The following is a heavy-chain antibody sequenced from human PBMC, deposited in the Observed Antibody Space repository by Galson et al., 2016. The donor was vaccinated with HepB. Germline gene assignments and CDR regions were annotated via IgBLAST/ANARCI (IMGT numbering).Heavy chain of an antibody. D-gene: IGHD2-2*01. CDR1: GFTFSSYS. J-gene: IGHJ2*01. CDR2: ISSSSTYI. CDR3: ARGGAVASFYLRGQTDFDP. V-gene: IGHV3-21*01. Sequence: SLRLSCAASGFTFSSYSMNWVRQAPGKGLEWVSSISSSSTYIYYADSVKGRCTISRGNAKNSLYLQMYSLRAEATAVFYCARGGAVASFYLRGQTDFDPWDRGTLVTDSS.